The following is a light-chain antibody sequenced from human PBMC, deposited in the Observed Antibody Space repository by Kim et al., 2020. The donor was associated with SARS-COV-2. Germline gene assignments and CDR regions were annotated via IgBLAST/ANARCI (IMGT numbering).Light chain of an antibody. Sequence: QSVLTQPPSASGTPGQRLTISCSGSSSNIGSNFVHWYQSVPGITPKVVIYRNNQRPSGVPDRFSGSKSGTAASLAISGLRSEDEGDYYCAAWDDSLNSYVFAAGTKVTVL. CDR1: SSNIGSNF. V-gene: IGLV1-47*01. J-gene: IGLJ1*01. CDR3: AAWDDSLNSYV. CDR2: RNN.